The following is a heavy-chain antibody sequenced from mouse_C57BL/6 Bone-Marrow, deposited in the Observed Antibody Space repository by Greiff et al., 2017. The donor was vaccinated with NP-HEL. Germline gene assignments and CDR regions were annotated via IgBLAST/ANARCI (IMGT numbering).Heavy chain of an antibody. Sequence: EVKLMESGPGLVKPSQSLSLTCSVTGYSITSGYYWNWIRQFPGNKLEWMGYISYAGSNNYNPSLKNRIAITRDTSKNQVFLRLNSVTAEDTATYYCASRDYYVFAYWGQGTLVTGSA. D-gene: IGHD1-1*01. CDR2: ISYAGSN. V-gene: IGHV3-6*01. CDR1: GYSITSGYY. J-gene: IGHJ3*01. CDR3: ASRDYYVFAY.